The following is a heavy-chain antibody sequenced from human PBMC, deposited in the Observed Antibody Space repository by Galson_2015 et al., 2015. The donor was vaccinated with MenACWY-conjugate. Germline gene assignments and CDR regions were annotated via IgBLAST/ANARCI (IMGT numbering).Heavy chain of an antibody. CDR3: ARDNNWSFDS. Sequence: SLRLSCAASGFTFNNYWMHWVRQPPGKGLEWISYIKADGSFSNYADSVKGRFTISTDNAKNMVYLQMDGLGDEDTAVYFCARDNNWSFDSWGQGTLVTVFS. V-gene: IGHV3-74*01. D-gene: IGHD1-1*01. CDR1: GFTFNNYW. CDR2: IKADGSFS. J-gene: IGHJ4*02.